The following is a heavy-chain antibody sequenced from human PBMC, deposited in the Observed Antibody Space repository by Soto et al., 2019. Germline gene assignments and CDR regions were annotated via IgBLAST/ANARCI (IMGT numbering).Heavy chain of an antibody. V-gene: IGHV3-30-3*01. CDR3: ARFKGCSGGSCYPYFDY. Sequence: QVQLVESGGGVVQPGRSLRLSCAASGFTFNSYAMHWVRQAPGKGLEWVAVISYDGSNKYYADSVKGRFTISRDNSKNTLYLHMNSRRAEDTAVYYCARFKGCSGGSCYPYFDYWGQGTLVTVSS. CDR2: ISYDGSNK. D-gene: IGHD2-15*01. CDR1: GFTFNSYA. J-gene: IGHJ4*02.